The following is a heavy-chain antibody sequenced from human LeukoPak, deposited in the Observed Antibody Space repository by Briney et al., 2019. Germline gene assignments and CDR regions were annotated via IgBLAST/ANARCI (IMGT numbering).Heavy chain of an antibody. D-gene: IGHD3-10*01. Sequence: PGGSLRLSCAASGFTFSSYSMNWVRQAPGKGLEWVSYISSSSSTIYYADSVKGRFTISRDNAKNSLYLQMNSLRDEDTAVYYCARDPRKNFYGSGKGFDTWGQGTLVTVSS. J-gene: IGHJ5*02. CDR3: ARDPRKNFYGSGKGFDT. CDR1: GFTFSSYS. CDR2: ISSSSSTI. V-gene: IGHV3-48*02.